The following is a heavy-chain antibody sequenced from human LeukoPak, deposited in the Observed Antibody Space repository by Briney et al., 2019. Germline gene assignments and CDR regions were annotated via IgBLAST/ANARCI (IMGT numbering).Heavy chain of an antibody. CDR3: ACGGGYPPPRKGFDP. J-gene: IGHJ5*02. CDR1: SYSISSGY. D-gene: IGHD3-16*02. V-gene: IGHV4-38-2*01. CDR2: IYHSGST. Sequence: SETLSLTCAVSSYSISSGYWGWIRQPPGKGLEWIGSIYHSGSTYYNPSPKSRVTISVDTSKNQFSLKLSSVTAADTAMYYWACGGGYPPPRKGFDPWGQGTLVTVSS.